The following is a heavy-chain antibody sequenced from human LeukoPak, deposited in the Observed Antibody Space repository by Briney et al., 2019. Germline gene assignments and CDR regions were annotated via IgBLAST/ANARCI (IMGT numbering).Heavy chain of an antibody. V-gene: IGHV1-18*04. CDR2: VSGYNGNT. J-gene: IGHJ4*02. D-gene: IGHD3-22*01. Sequence: ASVKVSCKASGYTFTGYYMYWVRQAPGQGLEWMGWVSGYNGNTNYAQNVQGRVTMTTDTSTNTAYMELRSLRSDDTAVYYCAKDIHPGLDSGASCCFDYWGQGTPVTVSS. CDR3: AKDIHPGLDSGASCCFDY. CDR1: GYTFTGYY.